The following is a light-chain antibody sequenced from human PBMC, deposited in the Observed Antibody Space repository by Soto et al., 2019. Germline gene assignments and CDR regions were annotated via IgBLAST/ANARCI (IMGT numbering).Light chain of an antibody. CDR2: GNS. CDR3: QSYDSSLSAVV. Sequence: QSVLTQPPSVSGAPGQRVTISCTGSSSNIGAGYDVHWYQQLPGTAPKLLIYGNSNRPSGVPDRFSGSKSGTSASLAITGLQAEXXADYYCQSYDSSLSAVVFGGGTKLTVL. CDR1: SSNIGAGYD. J-gene: IGLJ2*01. V-gene: IGLV1-40*01.